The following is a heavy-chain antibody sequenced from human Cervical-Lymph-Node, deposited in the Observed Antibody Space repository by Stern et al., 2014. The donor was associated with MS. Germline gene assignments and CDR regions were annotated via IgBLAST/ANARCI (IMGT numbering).Heavy chain of an antibody. CDR2: ILPLFGTS. J-gene: IGHJ6*02. CDR3: ARDNSYDPWGSAAAYYYSGMDV. Sequence: LEWMGGILPLFGTSDYAQKFQDRINITADKSTSTVYMELSSLTFEDTAVYYCARDNSYDPWGSAAAYYYSGMDVWGQGTTVTVSS. D-gene: IGHD3-3*01. V-gene: IGHV1-69*06.